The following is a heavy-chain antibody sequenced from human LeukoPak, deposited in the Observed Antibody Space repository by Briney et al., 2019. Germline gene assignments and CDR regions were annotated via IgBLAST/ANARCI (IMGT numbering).Heavy chain of an antibody. J-gene: IGHJ3*02. V-gene: IGHV4-59*01. CDR3: ARATYSSGWATDAFDI. CDR2: IYYSGGT. D-gene: IGHD6-19*01. CDR1: GVSISSYY. Sequence: SETLSLTCTVSGVSISSYYWSWIRQPPGKGLEWVGYIYYSGGTNYNPSLKSRATISVGTSKNQLSLKLSSVTAADTAVYYCARATYSSGWATDAFDIWGQGTMVTVSS.